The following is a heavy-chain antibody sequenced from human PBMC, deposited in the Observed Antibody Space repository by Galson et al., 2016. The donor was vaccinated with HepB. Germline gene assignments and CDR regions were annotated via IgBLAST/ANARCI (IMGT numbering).Heavy chain of an antibody. CDR1: GDSVSSKSAA. CDR3: ARVRSGYSGYANPYYYGMDV. CDR2: TYYRSKWYN. Sequence: CAVSGDSVSSKSAAWNWIRQSPSRGLGWLGRTYYRSKWYNDYALSVKSRITINPDTSKNQFSLQLNSVTPEDTAVYYCARVRSGYSGYANPYYYGMDVWGQGTTVTVSS. J-gene: IGHJ6*02. V-gene: IGHV6-1*01. D-gene: IGHD5-12*01.